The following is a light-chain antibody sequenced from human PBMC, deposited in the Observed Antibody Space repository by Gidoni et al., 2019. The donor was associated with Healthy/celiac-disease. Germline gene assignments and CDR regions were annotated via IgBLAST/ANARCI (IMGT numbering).Light chain of an antibody. CDR2: DAS. J-gene: IGKJ2*04. CDR3: QQRSNWPLCS. V-gene: IGKV3-11*01. Sequence: ELVLTHSPATLSLSPGERATLSCRASQSVSSYLAWYQQKPGQAPRLLIYDASNRATGIPARFSGSGSGTDFTLTISSLEPEDFAVYYCQQRSNWPLCSFGQGTKLEIK. CDR1: QSVSSY.